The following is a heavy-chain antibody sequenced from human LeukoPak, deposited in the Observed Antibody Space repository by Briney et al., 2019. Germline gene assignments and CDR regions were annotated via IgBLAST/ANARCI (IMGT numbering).Heavy chain of an antibody. J-gene: IGHJ4*02. D-gene: IGHD2-2*01. CDR2: IRYDGSNK. Sequence: GGSLRLSCAASGFFVNTNYLSWVRQAPGKGLEWVAFIRYDGSNKYYADSVKGRFTISRDNSKNTLYLQMNSLRAEDTAVYYCAKDTGTSFDYWGQGTLVTVSS. V-gene: IGHV3-30*02. CDR3: AKDTGTSFDY. CDR1: GFFVNTNY.